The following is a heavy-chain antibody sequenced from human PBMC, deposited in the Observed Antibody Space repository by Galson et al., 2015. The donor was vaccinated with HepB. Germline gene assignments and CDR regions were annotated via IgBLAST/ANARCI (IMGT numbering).Heavy chain of an antibody. CDR3: AASRGGRHHSGEYFDY. V-gene: IGHV4-4*07. J-gene: IGHJ4*02. Sequence: SETLSLTCTVSGGSISSYYWSWIRQPAGKGLEWIGRIYTSGSTNYNPSLKSRVTMSVDTSKNQFSLKLSSVTAADTAVYYCAASRGGRHHSGEYFDYWGQGTLVTVSS. CDR2: IYTSGST. D-gene: IGHD1-26*01. CDR1: GGSISSYY.